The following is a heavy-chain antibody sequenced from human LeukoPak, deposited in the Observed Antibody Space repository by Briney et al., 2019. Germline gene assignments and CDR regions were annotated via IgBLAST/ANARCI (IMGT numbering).Heavy chain of an antibody. D-gene: IGHD3-22*01. V-gene: IGHV4-59*08. CDR2: IYYSGST. J-gene: IGHJ4*02. CDR1: GGSISSYY. Sequence: SETLSLTCTVSGGSISSYYWSWIRQPPGKGLEWIGYIYYSGSTNYNPSLKSRVTISVDTSKNQFSLKLSSVTAADTAVYYCARQSEYYYDSSGLSPFDYWGQGTLVTVSS. CDR3: ARQSEYYYDSSGLSPFDY.